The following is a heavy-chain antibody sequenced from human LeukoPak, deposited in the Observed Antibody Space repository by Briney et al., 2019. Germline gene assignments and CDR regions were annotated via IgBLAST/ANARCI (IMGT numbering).Heavy chain of an antibody. CDR2: INTYSGYT. CDR3: AREFGWYYFDY. Sequence: ASVKVSCKPSGYTFTGFAISWVRQAPGQGLEWMGWINTYSGYTNYAQKLQGRVTMTTDTSTSTAYMELRSPRSDDTAVYYCAREFGWYYFDYWGQGTLVTVSS. J-gene: IGHJ4*02. V-gene: IGHV1-18*01. CDR1: GYTFTGFA. D-gene: IGHD2-15*01.